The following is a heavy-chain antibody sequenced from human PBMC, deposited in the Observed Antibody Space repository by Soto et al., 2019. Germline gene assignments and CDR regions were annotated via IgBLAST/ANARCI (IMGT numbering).Heavy chain of an antibody. D-gene: IGHD3-16*01. CDR1: GCSISSGGYY. Sequence: PSETLSLTCTVSGCSISSGGYYWSWIRPHPGRGLEGIGYIYYNGNTYYNPSLKSRVTVSVDTSKNQFSLGLSLVTAANTAVYYCAGAPLGDWGSNFKAHNVLYQFYGGDVGGKGTTVTVSS. J-gene: IGHJ6*04. V-gene: IGHV4-31*03. CDR3: AGAPLGDWGSNFKAHNVLYQFYGGDV. CDR2: IYYNGNT.